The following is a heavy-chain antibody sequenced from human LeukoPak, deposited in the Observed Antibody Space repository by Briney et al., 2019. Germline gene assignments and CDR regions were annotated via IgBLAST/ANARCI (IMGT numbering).Heavy chain of an antibody. CDR2: IYYSGST. CDR3: ARLHYDYVWGSYRYIDY. D-gene: IGHD3-16*02. V-gene: IGHV4-38-2*02. Sequence: SETLSLTCTVSGYSISSGYYWGRIRQPPGKGLEWIGSIYYSGSTYYNPSLKSRVTISVDKSKNQFSLKLSSVTAADTAVYYCARLHYDYVWGSYRYIDYWGQGTLVTVSS. CDR1: GYSISSGYY. J-gene: IGHJ4*02.